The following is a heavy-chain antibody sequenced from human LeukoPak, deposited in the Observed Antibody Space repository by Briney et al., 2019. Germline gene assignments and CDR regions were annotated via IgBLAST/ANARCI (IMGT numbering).Heavy chain of an antibody. D-gene: IGHD3-10*01. J-gene: IGHJ4*02. Sequence: PSETLSLACAVYGGSFSGYSRSWIRQPPGKGLEWIGEINHSGSTNYNPSLKSRVTISVDTSKNQFSLKLSSVTAADTAVYYCARKVSKYGSLWSQPGVFDYWGQGTLVTVSS. CDR2: INHSGST. CDR1: GGSFSGYS. V-gene: IGHV4-34*01. CDR3: ARKVSKYGSLWSQPGVFDY.